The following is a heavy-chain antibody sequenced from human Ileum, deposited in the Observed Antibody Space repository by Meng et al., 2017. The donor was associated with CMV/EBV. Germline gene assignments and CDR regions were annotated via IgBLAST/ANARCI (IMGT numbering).Heavy chain of an antibody. CDR2: LDSSGAT. D-gene: IGHD4-17*01. V-gene: IGHV4-61*02. CDR3: ARGRPYGDFFDY. CDR1: GGSISSGVYY. J-gene: IGHJ4*02. Sequence: SGPELVTPSQNLSLTCTFSGGSISSGVYYWSWSRQPAGKALECIGRLDSSGATHYNPSLKSRVTISRDTSKNQFSLMMTSVAAADTALYYCARGRPYGDFFDYWGQGTLVTVSS.